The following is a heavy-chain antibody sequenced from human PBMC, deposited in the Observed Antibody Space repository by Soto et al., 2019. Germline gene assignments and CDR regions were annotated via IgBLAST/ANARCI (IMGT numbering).Heavy chain of an antibody. CDR3: PNVNCSGGSCYFDY. D-gene: IGHD2-15*01. CDR2: ISYDGSNK. V-gene: IGHV3-30-3*01. J-gene: IGHJ4*02. CDR1: GFTFSSYA. Sequence: PGGSLRLSCAASGFTFSSYAMHWVRQAPGKGLEWVAVISYDGSNKYYADSVKGRFTISRDNSKNTLYLQMNSLRAEDTAVYYCPNVNCSGGSCYFDYWGQGTLVTVSS.